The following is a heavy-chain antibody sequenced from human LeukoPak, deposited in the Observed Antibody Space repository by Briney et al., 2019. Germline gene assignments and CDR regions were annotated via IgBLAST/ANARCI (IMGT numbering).Heavy chain of an antibody. J-gene: IGHJ4*02. CDR2: ISSSSTI. Sequence: GGSLRLSCAASGFTFSSYSMNWVRQAPGKGLEWVSYISSSSTIYYADSVKGRFTISRDNAKNSLYLQMNSLRDEDTAVYYCARDRYYDFWSGYYHFDYWGQGTLVTVSS. CDR1: GFTFSSYS. V-gene: IGHV3-48*02. D-gene: IGHD3-3*01. CDR3: ARDRYYDFWSGYYHFDY.